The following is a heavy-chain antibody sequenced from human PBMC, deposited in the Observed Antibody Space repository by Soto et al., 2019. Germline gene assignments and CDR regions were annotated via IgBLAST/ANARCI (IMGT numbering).Heavy chain of an antibody. D-gene: IGHD2-15*01. CDR3: ARDGYCSGGSCYSVPVFDY. Sequence: FLRLSCSASGFTFSSYGMHWVRQAPGKGLEWVAVIWYDGSNKYYADSVKGRFTISRDNSKNTLYLQMNSLRAEDTAVYYCARDGYCSGGSCYSVPVFDYWGQGTLVTVSS. CDR2: IWYDGSNK. J-gene: IGHJ4*02. V-gene: IGHV3-33*08. CDR1: GFTFSSYG.